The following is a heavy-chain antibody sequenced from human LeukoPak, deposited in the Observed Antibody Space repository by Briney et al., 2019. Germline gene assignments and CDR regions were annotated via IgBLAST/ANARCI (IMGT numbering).Heavy chain of an antibody. CDR2: ISGSGGST. D-gene: IGHD3-16*02. V-gene: IGHV3-23*01. CDR1: GFTFSSYA. Sequence: GGSLRLSCAASGFTFSSYAMSWVRQAPGKGLEWVSAISGSGGSTYYADSVKGRFTISRDNSKNTLYLQKNSLRAEDTAVYYCAKGAITFGGVIVGNWFDPWGQGTLVTVSS. CDR3: AKGAITFGGVIVGNWFDP. J-gene: IGHJ5*02.